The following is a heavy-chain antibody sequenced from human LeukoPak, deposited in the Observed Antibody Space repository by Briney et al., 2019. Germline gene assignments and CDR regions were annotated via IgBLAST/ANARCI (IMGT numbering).Heavy chain of an antibody. CDR3: ARAKQWLDDSGFDY. CDR1: GGSFSGYY. Sequence: SETLSLTCAVYGGSFSGYYWSWIRQPPGKGLEWIGYIYYSGSTNYNPSLKSRVTISVDTSKNQFSLKLSSVTAADTAVYYCARAKQWLDDSGFDYWGQGTLVTVSS. CDR2: IYYSGST. D-gene: IGHD6-19*01. V-gene: IGHV4-59*01. J-gene: IGHJ4*02.